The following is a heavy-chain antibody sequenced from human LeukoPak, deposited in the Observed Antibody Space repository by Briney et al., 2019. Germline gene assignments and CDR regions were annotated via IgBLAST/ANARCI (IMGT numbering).Heavy chain of an antibody. J-gene: IGHJ6*02. V-gene: IGHV4-59*12. CDR1: GGSISGYY. Sequence: PSETLSLTCTVSGGSISGYYWIWIRQPPGKELEWIGYIYYSGSTNYNPSLKSRVTISVDTSRNQLSLMLTSVTAADTAVYYCARGGYSGSWSLGMDVWGQGTTVTVSS. CDR3: ARGGYSGSWSLGMDV. D-gene: IGHD6-13*01. CDR2: IYYSGST.